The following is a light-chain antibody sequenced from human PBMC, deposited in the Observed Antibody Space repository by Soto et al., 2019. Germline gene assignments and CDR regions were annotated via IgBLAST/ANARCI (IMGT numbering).Light chain of an antibody. CDR1: QVITND. Sequence: IQMTQSPSSLSASVGDRVTITCRASQVITNDLGWYQQKPGKAPRRLIYAASSLQSGVPSRFSGSGSGTEFTLTISSLQPEDFATYYCQQLNNYPLTFGGGTKVEIK. CDR2: AAS. J-gene: IGKJ4*01. CDR3: QQLNNYPLT. V-gene: IGKV1-17*01.